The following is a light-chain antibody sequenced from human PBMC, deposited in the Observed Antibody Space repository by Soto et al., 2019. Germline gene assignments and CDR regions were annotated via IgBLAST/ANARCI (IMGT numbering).Light chain of an antibody. V-gene: IGKV1-5*03. CDR3: QQYNSYST. Sequence: DIQMTQSPSTLSASVGDRVTITCRASQSISSWLAWYQQKPGKDPKLLIYKASSLESGVPSRFSGSGSGTEFTLTISSLQPDDFATYYFQQYNSYSTFGQGTKLEIK. J-gene: IGKJ2*01. CDR1: QSISSW. CDR2: KAS.